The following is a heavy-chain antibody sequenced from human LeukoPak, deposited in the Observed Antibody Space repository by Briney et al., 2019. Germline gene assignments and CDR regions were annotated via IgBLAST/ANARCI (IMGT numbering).Heavy chain of an antibody. J-gene: IGHJ4*02. D-gene: IGHD5-18*01. CDR1: GGSISSYY. Sequence: SETLSLTCTVSGGSISSYYWSWIRQPPGKGLEWIGYIYYSGSTNYNPSLKSRVTISVDTSKNQFSLKLSSVTAADTAVYYCARVGVARIQLWSPFDYWGQGTLVTVSS. CDR2: IYYSGST. V-gene: IGHV4-59*01. CDR3: ARVGVARIQLWSPFDY.